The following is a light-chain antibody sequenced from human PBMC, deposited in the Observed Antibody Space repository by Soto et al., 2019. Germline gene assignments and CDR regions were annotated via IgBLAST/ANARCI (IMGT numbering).Light chain of an antibody. CDR3: QQYGSSPT. Sequence: ETVVTPTPDVRSLSPAESXSLSSSASQSVISSYLAWYQQKRGQAPRLLVYGASSRATGIPDRFSGSGSGTDFTLTISRLEPADLAVYYCQQYGSSPTFGGGTKVDIK. J-gene: IGKJ4*01. CDR1: QSVISSY. CDR2: GAS. V-gene: IGKV3-20*01.